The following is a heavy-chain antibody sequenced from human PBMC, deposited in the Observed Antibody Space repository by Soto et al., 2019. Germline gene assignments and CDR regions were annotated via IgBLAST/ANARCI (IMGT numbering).Heavy chain of an antibody. J-gene: IGHJ4*02. CDR2: ISPIFGSA. CDR1: GGAFSSNA. V-gene: IGHV1-69*13. CDR3: ARPSPVVPAATLALDY. D-gene: IGHD2-2*01. Sequence: GASVKVSCKAFGGAFSSNAISWMRQAPGQGLAWIGTISPIFGSAAYAQRFQGRVTITADVPTNTAYMELSSLRSEDTAIYYCARPSPVVPAATLALDYWGQGTLVTVSS.